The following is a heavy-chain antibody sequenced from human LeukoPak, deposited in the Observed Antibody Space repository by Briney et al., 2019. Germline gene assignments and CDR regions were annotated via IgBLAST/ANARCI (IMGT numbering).Heavy chain of an antibody. CDR1: GFTFSSYG. CDR2: IRYDGSNK. CDR3: AKEDNPKGATASLDY. D-gene: IGHD1-26*01. Sequence: PGGSLRLSCAASGFTFSSYGMHWVRQAPGKGLEWVAFIRYDGSNKYYADSVKGRFTISRDNSKNTLYLQMNSLRAEDTAVYYCAKEDNPKGATASLDYWGQGTLVTVSS. V-gene: IGHV3-30*02. J-gene: IGHJ4*02.